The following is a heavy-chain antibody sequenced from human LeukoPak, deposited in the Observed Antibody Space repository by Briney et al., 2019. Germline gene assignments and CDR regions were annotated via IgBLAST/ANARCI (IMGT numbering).Heavy chain of an antibody. Sequence: GGSLRLSCAASGFTFSSYGMHWVRQAPGKGLEWVVIISHDESNKYYADSVKGRFTISRDNSKNTLYLQMNSLRAEDTAVYYCAKDPLTYCSGGSCHSDYFDYWGQGTLVTVSS. CDR3: AKDPLTYCSGGSCHSDYFDY. D-gene: IGHD2-15*01. CDR2: ISHDESNK. J-gene: IGHJ4*02. CDR1: GFTFSSYG. V-gene: IGHV3-30*18.